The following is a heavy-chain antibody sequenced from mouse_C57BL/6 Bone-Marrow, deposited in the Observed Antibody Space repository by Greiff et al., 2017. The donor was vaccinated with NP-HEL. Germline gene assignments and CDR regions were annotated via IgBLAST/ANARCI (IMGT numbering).Heavy chain of an antibody. CDR1: GFSLTSYG. D-gene: IGHD2-4*01. Sequence: VKLVESGPGLVQPSQSLSITCTVSGFSLTSYGVHWVRQSPGKGLEWLGVIWRGGSTDYNAAFMSRLSITKDNSKSQVFFKMNSLQADDTAIYYCAKKGSTMITTDGFAYWGQGTLVTVSA. CDR3: AKKGSTMITTDGFAY. CDR2: IWRGGST. V-gene: IGHV2-5*01. J-gene: IGHJ3*01.